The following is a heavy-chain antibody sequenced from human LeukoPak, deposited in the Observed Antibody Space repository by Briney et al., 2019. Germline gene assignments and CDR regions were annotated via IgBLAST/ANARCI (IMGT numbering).Heavy chain of an antibody. CDR2: IWNAGTNT. CDR1: GFSFSTYG. CDR3: ARESYYAGNEY. J-gene: IGHJ4*02. D-gene: IGHD3-10*01. V-gene: IGHV3-33*01. Sequence: GGSLRLSCAASGFSFSTYGMHWVRQAPGKGLEWVALIWNAGTNTYYADSVKGRFTISRDNSKNTLYLQMNSLRAEDTAVYYCARESYYAGNEYWGQGTLVTVSS.